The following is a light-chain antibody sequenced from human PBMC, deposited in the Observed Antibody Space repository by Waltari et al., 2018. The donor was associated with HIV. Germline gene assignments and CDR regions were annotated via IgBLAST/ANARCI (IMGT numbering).Light chain of an antibody. Sequence: EIVLTQSPGTLSLSPGERATLSCRASQGVTTYLAWYQQKPGQAPRLLIYGASSRATGIPDRFSGSGSGTDFTLTISRLEPEDFATYYCQQSYSTPPWTFGQGTKVEIK. V-gene: IGKV3-20*01. CDR2: GAS. CDR3: QQSYSTPPWT. J-gene: IGKJ1*01. CDR1: QGVTTY.